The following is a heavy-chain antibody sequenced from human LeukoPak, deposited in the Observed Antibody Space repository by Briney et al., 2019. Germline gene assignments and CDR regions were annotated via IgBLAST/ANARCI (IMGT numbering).Heavy chain of an antibody. CDR3: ARGRLYSSSWYKDYYYYMDV. CDR1: GGSFSGYY. J-gene: IGHJ6*03. CDR2: INHSGST. D-gene: IGHD6-13*01. V-gene: IGHV4-34*01. Sequence: SETLSLTCAVYGGSFSGYYWSWIRQPPGKGLEWIGEINHSGSTNYNPSLKSRVTISADTSKNQFSLKLSSVTAADTAVYYCARGRLYSSSWYKDYYYYMDVWGKGTAVTVSS.